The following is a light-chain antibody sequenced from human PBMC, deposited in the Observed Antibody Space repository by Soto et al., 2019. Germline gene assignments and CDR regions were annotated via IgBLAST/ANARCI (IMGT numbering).Light chain of an antibody. CDR1: QSISNTY. V-gene: IGKV3D-7*01. J-gene: IGKJ4*01. Sequence: EIVMTQSPGTLSLSPGGRATLSCRASQSISNTYVSCAQQKPGQAPRLLIYGASTRATGIPARFSGSGSGTSFTLNISSQQPEELGVYYCRQDYDLPLTVCGGPRVQIK. CDR3: RQDYDLPLT. CDR2: GAS.